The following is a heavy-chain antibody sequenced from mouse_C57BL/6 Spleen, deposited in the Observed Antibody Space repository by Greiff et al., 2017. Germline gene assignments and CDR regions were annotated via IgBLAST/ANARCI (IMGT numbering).Heavy chain of an antibody. CDR2: IDPEDGET. V-gene: IGHV14-2*01. J-gene: IGHJ2*01. CDR3: ARGGSSYESVY. Sequence: EVQLQQSGAELVKPGASVKLSCTASGFNIKDYYMHWVKQRTEQGLEWIGRIDPEDGETKYAPKIQGKATIKADTSSNAAYLQLSSLTSEDTAVYDCARGGSSYESVYWGQGTTLTVSA. D-gene: IGHD1-1*01. CDR1: GFNIKDYY.